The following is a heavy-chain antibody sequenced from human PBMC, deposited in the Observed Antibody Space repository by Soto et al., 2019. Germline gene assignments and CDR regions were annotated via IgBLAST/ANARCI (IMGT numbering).Heavy chain of an antibody. Sequence: EVQLVESGGGLVKPGGSLRLSCAASGFTFSNAWMSWVRQAPGKGLEWVGRIKSKTDGGTTDYAGPVKGRVTISRDDSKNTLYLQMNSLKTEDAAVYYGTTDLLAVGSLGFDYWCQGTLVTASS. D-gene: IGHD6-19*01. V-gene: IGHV3-15*01. J-gene: IGHJ4*02. CDR1: GFTFSNAW. CDR3: TTDLLAVGSLGFDY. CDR2: IKSKTDGGTT.